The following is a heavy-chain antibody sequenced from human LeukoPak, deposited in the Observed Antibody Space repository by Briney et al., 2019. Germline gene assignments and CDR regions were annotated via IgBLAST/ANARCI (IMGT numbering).Heavy chain of an antibody. CDR2: ISWNSGSI. CDR1: GFTFDDYA. Sequence: GRSLRLSCAASGFTFDDYAMHWVRQAPGKGLEWVSGISWNSGSIGYADSVKGRFTISRDNAKNSLYLQMNSLRAEDTALYYCAKSGEDTATDGAFDIWGQGTMVTVSS. CDR3: AKSGEDTATDGAFDI. J-gene: IGHJ3*02. D-gene: IGHD5-18*01. V-gene: IGHV3-9*01.